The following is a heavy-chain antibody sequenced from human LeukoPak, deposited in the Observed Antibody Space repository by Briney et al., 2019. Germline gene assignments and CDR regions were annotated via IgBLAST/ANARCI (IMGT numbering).Heavy chain of an antibody. J-gene: IGHJ4*02. V-gene: IGHV1-24*01. D-gene: IGHD6-19*01. CDR1: GYTLTELS. Sequence: ASVKVSCKVSGYTLTELSMHWVRQAPGKGLEWIGRFDPEDGEAISAQKFQGRVTMTEDTSSNTAYMELSGLKSEDTAVYYCASADAAVAGTPDYWGQGTLVTVSS. CDR3: ASADAAVAGTPDY. CDR2: FDPEDGEA.